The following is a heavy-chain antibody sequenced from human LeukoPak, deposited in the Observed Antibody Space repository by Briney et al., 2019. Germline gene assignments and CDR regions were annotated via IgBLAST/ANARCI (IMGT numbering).Heavy chain of an antibody. V-gene: IGHV3-15*01. CDR1: GFTFSSYA. CDR3: TTTPSYYYDSSGYWY. D-gene: IGHD3-22*01. J-gene: IGHJ4*02. Sequence: GGSLRLSCAASGFTFSSYAMSWVRQAPGKGLEWVGRIKSKTDGGTTDYAAPVKGRFTISRDDSKNTLYLQMNSLKTEDTAVYYCTTTPSYYYDSSGYWYWGQGTLVTVSS. CDR2: IKSKTDGGTT.